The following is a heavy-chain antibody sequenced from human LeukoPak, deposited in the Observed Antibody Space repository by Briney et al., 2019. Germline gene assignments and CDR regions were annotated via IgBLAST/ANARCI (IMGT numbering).Heavy chain of an antibody. J-gene: IGHJ4*02. CDR2: IIPIFGTA. CDR1: GGTFSSYA. V-gene: IGHV1-69*05. D-gene: IGHD2-2*01. Sequence: SVKVSCKASGGTFSSYAISWVRQAPGQGLEWMGGIIPIFGTANYAQKFQGRVTITTDESTSTAYMELSSLRSEDTAVYYCARVNCSSTSCYHKFDYWGQGTLVSVSS. CDR3: ARVNCSSTSCYHKFDY.